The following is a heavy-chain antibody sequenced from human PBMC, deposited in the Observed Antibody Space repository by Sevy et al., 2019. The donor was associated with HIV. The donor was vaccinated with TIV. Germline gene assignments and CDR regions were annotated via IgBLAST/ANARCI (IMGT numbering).Heavy chain of an antibody. D-gene: IGHD4-17*01. Sequence: SETLSLTCTVSGGSISSSSYYWGWIRQPPGKGLEWIGSIYYSGSTYYNPSLKSRVTISVDTSKNQFSLKLSSVTAAATAVYYCARVPAPLSTVTTVFYFDYWGQGTLVTVSS. CDR1: GGSISSSSYY. CDR3: ARVPAPLSTVTTVFYFDY. V-gene: IGHV4-39*01. CDR2: IYYSGST. J-gene: IGHJ4*02.